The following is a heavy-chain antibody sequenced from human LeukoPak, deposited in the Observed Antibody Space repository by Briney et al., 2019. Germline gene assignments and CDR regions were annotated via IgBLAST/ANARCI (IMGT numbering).Heavy chain of an antibody. CDR3: ARLRGAMTPVTSDFDY. CDR1: GGSISGSSYY. Sequence: PSETLSLTCTVSGGSISGSSYYWAWVRRPPGKGLEWVGSGFYSGSAYSNPSLKSRVTISVDTSRNQFSLNLSSVTAADTAVYYCARLRGAMTPVTSDFDYWGQGTLVTVSS. D-gene: IGHD4-17*01. V-gene: IGHV4-39*01. J-gene: IGHJ4*02. CDR2: GFYSGSA.